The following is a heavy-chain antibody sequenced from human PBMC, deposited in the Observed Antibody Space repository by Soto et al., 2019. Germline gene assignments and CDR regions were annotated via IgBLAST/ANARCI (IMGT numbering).Heavy chain of an antibody. CDR3: ARGMTTVYNYYYYYMDV. J-gene: IGHJ6*03. CDR1: GYTFTSYD. D-gene: IGHD4-4*01. V-gene: IGHV1-8*01. Sequence: ASVKVSCKASGYTFTSYDINWVRQATGQGLEWMGWMNPNSGNTGYAQKFQGRVTMTRNTSISTAYMELSSLRSEDTAVYYCARGMTTVYNYYYYYMDVWGKGTTVTVSS. CDR2: MNPNSGNT.